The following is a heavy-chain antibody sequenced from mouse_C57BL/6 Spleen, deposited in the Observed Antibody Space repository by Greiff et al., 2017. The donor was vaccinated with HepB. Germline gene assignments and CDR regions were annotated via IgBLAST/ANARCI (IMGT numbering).Heavy chain of an antibody. CDR3: ASYGSTHYYAMDY. V-gene: IGHV5-6*01. CDR1: GFTFSSYG. D-gene: IGHD1-1*01. CDR2: ISSGGSYT. J-gene: IGHJ4*01. Sequence: DVQLVESGGDLVKPGGSLKLSCAASGFTFSSYGMSWVRQTPDKRLEWVATISSGGSYTYYPDSVKGRFTISRDNAKNTLYLQMSSLKSEDTAMYYCASYGSTHYYAMDYWGQGTSVTVSS.